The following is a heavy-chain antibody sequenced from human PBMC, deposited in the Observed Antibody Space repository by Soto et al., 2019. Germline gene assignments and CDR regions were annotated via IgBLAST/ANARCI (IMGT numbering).Heavy chain of an antibody. CDR3: TKDWVGVSTSPHQ. V-gene: IGHV3-23*01. CDR1: GITFTDYA. J-gene: IGHJ4*02. CDR2: ISASGASI. Sequence: EEQLLESGGDLVQPGGSLRLSCAASGITFTDYAMSWIRQAPGQGLEWVAGISASGASIHYADSVKGRFIVSRDNSNNALYLQMNSLRVEDTAIYYCTKDWVGVSTSPHQWGQGTRVTVSS. D-gene: IGHD5-12*01.